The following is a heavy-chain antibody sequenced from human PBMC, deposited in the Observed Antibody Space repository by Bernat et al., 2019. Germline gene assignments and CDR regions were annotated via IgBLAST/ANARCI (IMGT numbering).Heavy chain of an antibody. J-gene: IGHJ4*02. Sequence: QVQLVESGGGVVQPGRSLRLSCAASGFTFSSYGMHWVRQAPGKGLEWVAVISYDGSNKYYADSVKGRFTISRDNSKNKLYLQMNSLRAEDTAVYYCAKDGPYCSSTSCSPDYWGQGTLVTVSS. V-gene: IGHV3-30*18. CDR3: AKDGPYCSSTSCSPDY. CDR2: ISYDGSNK. D-gene: IGHD2-2*01. CDR1: GFTFSSYG.